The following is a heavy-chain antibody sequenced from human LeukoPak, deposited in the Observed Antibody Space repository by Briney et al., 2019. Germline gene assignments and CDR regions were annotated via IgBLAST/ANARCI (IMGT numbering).Heavy chain of an antibody. Sequence: GGSLRLSCAASGFTFSSYGMHWVRQAPGKGLEWVAVISYDGSNKYYADSVKGRFTISRDNSKNTLYLQMNSLRAEDTAVYYCAKPLRINDSWLASYYYYYGMDVWGQGTTVTVSS. CDR1: GFTFSSYG. D-gene: IGHD2-8*01. J-gene: IGHJ6*02. CDR3: AKPLRINDSWLASYYYYYGMDV. CDR2: ISYDGSNK. V-gene: IGHV3-30*18.